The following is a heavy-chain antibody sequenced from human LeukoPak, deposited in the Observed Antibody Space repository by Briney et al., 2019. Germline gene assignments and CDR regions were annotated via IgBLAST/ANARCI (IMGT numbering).Heavy chain of an antibody. CDR2: ISSGSTYM. V-gene: IGHV3-21*01. D-gene: IGHD1-26*01. CDR3: ARDQRGGTYSDY. Sequence: GGPLRLSCAASGFTFSSYSMNWVRQAPGKGLEWVSSISSGSTYMYYADSVKGRFTISRDDAKNSLYLQMTNLRAEDTALYYCARDQRGGTYSDYWGQGTLVTVSS. J-gene: IGHJ4*02. CDR1: GFTFSSYS.